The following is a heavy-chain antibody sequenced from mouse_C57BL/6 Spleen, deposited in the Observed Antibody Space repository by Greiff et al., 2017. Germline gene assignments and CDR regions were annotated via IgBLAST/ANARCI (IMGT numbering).Heavy chain of an antibody. Sequence: QVQLQQSGAELVKPGASVKLSCKASGYTFTEYTIHWVKQRSGQGLEWIGWFYPGSGSIKYNEKFKDKATLTADKSSSAVSMELSRMTSENSAVYFCAGHGNYYGSSPGFAYWGQGTLVTVSA. CDR3: AGHGNYYGSSPGFAY. CDR1: GYTFTEYT. V-gene: IGHV1-62-2*01. D-gene: IGHD1-1*01. J-gene: IGHJ3*01. CDR2: FYPGSGSI.